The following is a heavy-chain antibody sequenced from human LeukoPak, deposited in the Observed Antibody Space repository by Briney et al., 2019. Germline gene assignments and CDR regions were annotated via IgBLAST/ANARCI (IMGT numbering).Heavy chain of an antibody. CDR1: GYTFTSYA. CDR2: INAGNGNT. Sequence: ASVKVSCKASGYTFTSYAMHWVRQAPGQRLEWMGWINAGNGNTKYSQKFQGRVTITRDTSASTAYMELSSLRSEDTAVYYCARDLPIPPMVRGVINPLFDYWGQGTLVTVSS. V-gene: IGHV1-3*01. CDR3: ARDLPIPPMVRGVINPLFDY. J-gene: IGHJ4*02. D-gene: IGHD3-10*01.